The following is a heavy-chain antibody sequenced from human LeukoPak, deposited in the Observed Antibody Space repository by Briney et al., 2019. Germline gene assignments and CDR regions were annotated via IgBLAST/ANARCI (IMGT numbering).Heavy chain of an antibody. CDR3: AKLHATSVTTSDDY. D-gene: IGHD4-11*01. CDR1: GFTFSSYG. CDR2: IWYDGSNK. Sequence: PGRSLRLSCAASGFTFSSYGMHWVRQAPGKGLEWVAVIWYDGSNKYYADSVKGRFTISRDNSKNTLYLQMSSLRAEDAAVYYCAKLHATSVTTSDDYWGQGTLVTVSS. J-gene: IGHJ4*02. V-gene: IGHV3-33*06.